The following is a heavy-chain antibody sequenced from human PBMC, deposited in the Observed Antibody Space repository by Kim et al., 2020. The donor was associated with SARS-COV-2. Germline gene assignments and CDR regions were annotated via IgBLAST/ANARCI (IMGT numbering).Heavy chain of an antibody. D-gene: IGHD4-17*01. CDR1: GFTFSSYE. Sequence: GGSLRLSCAASGFTFSSYEMNWVRQAPGKGLEWVSYISSSGSTIYYADSVKGRFTISRDNAKNSLYLQMNSLRAEDTAVYYCARVPSRGDDYGDYVDYWGQGTLVTVSS. CDR2: ISSSGSTI. J-gene: IGHJ4*02. CDR3: ARVPSRGDDYGDYVDY. V-gene: IGHV3-48*03.